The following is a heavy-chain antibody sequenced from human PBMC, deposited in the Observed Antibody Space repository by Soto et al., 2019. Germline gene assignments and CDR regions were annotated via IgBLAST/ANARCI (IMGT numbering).Heavy chain of an antibody. J-gene: IGHJ5*02. CDR1: GYTFTSYG. D-gene: IGHD3-10*01. CDR2: ISAYNGNT. Sequence: ASVKVSCKASGYTFTSYGISWVRQAPGQGLEWMGWISAYNGNTKYSQKFQGRVTITRDTSASTAYMELSSLRSEDTAVYYCARGSRVLLWFGELLPWGQGTLVTVSS. V-gene: IGHV1-18*01. CDR3: ARGSRVLLWFGELLP.